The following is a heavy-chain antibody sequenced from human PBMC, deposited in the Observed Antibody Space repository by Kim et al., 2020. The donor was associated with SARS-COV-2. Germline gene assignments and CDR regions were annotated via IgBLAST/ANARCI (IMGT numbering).Heavy chain of an antibody. CDR2: ITWNSGSI. CDR1: GFTFDDYA. CDR3: AGWSYYGMDV. V-gene: IGHV3-9*01. Sequence: GGSLRLSCAASGFTFDDYAMEWVRQAPGKGLEWVAGITWNSGSIGYADSVKGRFANSRDNAKNSLYLQMNSLRTEDTALYYCAGWSYYGMDVWGQGTTVTVSS. D-gene: IGHD6-19*01. J-gene: IGHJ6*02.